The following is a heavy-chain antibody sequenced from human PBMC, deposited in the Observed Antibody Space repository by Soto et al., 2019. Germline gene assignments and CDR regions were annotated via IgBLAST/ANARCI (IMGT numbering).Heavy chain of an antibody. Sequence: PGGSLRLSCAASGFTFSSYGMHWVRQAPGKGLEWVAVIWYDGSNKYYADSVKGRFTISRDNSKNTLYLQMNSLRAEDTAVYYCARDHNLLSKLVHIAAAAHRRVFDYWGQGTLVTVSS. CDR2: IWYDGSNK. CDR3: ARDHNLLSKLVHIAAAAHRRVFDY. D-gene: IGHD6-13*01. V-gene: IGHV3-33*01. J-gene: IGHJ4*02. CDR1: GFTFSSYG.